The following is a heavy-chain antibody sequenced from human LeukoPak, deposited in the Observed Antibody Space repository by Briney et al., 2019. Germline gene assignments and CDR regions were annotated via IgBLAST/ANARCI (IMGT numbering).Heavy chain of an antibody. CDR3: ARDQRRYFSSTSCSVVY. D-gene: IGHD2-2*01. CDR2: INPNSGGT. CDR1: GYTFTGYY. Sequence: ASVKVSCKASGYTFTGYYMHWVRQAPGQGLEWMGWINPNSGGTNYAQKFQGRVTMTRDTSISTAYMELCRLRSDDTAVYYCARDQRRYFSSTSCSVVYCGQGTLVTVSS. J-gene: IGHJ4*01. V-gene: IGHV1-2*02.